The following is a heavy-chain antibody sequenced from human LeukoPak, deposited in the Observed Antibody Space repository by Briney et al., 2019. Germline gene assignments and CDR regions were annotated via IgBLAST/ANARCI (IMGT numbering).Heavy chain of an antibody. D-gene: IGHD2-21*01. CDR1: GFSFRRYW. J-gene: IGHJ4*02. V-gene: IGHV3-53*01. Sequence: GGSLRLSCAASGFSFRRYWMSWVRQAPGKGLEWVSVIYSGGSTYYADSVKGRFTISRDNSKNTLYLQMNSLRAEDTAVYYCARDVRIRGYYFDYWGQGTLVTVSS. CDR2: IYSGGST. CDR3: ARDVRIRGYYFDY.